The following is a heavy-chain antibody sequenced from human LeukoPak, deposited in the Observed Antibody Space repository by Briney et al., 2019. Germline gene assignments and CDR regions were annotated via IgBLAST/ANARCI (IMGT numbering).Heavy chain of an antibody. V-gene: IGHV4-59*01. CDR3: ARSGYIYGADAFDI. J-gene: IGHJ3*02. D-gene: IGHD5-18*01. Sequence: PSETLSLTCAVSGASINSFYWSWIRQPPGKGLEWIGYLSHSGYTTYNPSLKSRVTMSVDTSKNYLPLKLTSMTAADTALYYCARSGYIYGADAFDIWGQGTMVSVSS. CDR1: GASINSFY. CDR2: LSHSGYT.